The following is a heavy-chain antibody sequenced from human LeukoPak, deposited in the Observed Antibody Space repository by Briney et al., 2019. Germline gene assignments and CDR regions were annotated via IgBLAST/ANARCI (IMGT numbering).Heavy chain of an antibody. D-gene: IGHD3-16*01. CDR1: GGSIRSGGYY. J-gene: IGHJ4*02. Sequence: PSETLSLTCTVCGGSIRSGGYYWSWIRQHPGKGLEWIGYIYYSGSTYSNPSLKSRVTISADTSNNELSLSLSSVTAADTAIYYCARDVTRLPGIGGFDYWGQGIAVTVSS. CDR3: ARDVTRLPGIGGFDY. V-gene: IGHV4-31*03. CDR2: IYYSGST.